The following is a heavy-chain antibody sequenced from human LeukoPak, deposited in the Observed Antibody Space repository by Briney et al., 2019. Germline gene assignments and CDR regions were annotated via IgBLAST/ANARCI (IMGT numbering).Heavy chain of an antibody. V-gene: IGHV3-15*01. CDR3: TKLYLNYYDSSDK. Sequence: GGSLRLSCAASGFTFSNAWMSWVRQAPGKGLEWVGRIKSKTDGGTTDYAAPVKGRFTISRDDSKDTLYLQMNRLKTEDTALYYCTKLYLNYYDSSDKWGQGTLVTVSS. J-gene: IGHJ4*02. CDR1: GFTFSNAW. D-gene: IGHD3-22*01. CDR2: IKSKTDGGTT.